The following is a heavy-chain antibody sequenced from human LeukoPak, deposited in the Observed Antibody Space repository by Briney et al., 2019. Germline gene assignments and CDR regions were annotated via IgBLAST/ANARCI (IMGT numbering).Heavy chain of an antibody. Sequence: GASVKVSCKASGYTFTSYDINWVRQATGQGLEWMGWMNPNSGNTGYAQKFQGRVTMTRNTSISTAYMELSRLRSDDTAVYYCARTLSTGVPLDYWGQGTTVTVSS. CDR1: GYTFTSYD. CDR3: ARTLSTGVPLDY. CDR2: MNPNSGNT. D-gene: IGHD7-27*01. V-gene: IGHV1-8*01. J-gene: IGHJ4*02.